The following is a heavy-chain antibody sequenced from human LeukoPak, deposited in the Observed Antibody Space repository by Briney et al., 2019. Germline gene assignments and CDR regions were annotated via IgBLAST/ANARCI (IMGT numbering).Heavy chain of an antibody. J-gene: IGHJ6*03. V-gene: IGHV3-21*01. D-gene: IGHD5-24*01. CDR2: ISSSSSYI. CDR1: GFTFSSYS. CDR3: ARDFSRDGYNSYYMDV. Sequence: AGGSLRLSCAASGFTFSSYSMNWVRQAPGKGLEWVSSISSSSSYIYYADSVKGRFTISRDNAKNSLYPQMNSLRAEDTAVYYCARDFSRDGYNSYYMDVWGKGTTVTVSS.